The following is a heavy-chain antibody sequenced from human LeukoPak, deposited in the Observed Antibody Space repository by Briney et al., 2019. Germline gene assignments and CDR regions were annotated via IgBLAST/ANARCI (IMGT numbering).Heavy chain of an antibody. Sequence: PGGFLRLSCTASGFTFSNYAMSWVRQAPGKGLEWVSTISGSDGSTYYADSVKGRFTISRDNSKNTLYLQMNSLRVEDTAIYYCAKGRGYCTGGSCYSDYWGQGTLVTVSS. CDR2: ISGSDGST. CDR1: GFTFSNYA. J-gene: IGHJ4*02. V-gene: IGHV3-23*01. D-gene: IGHD2-15*01. CDR3: AKGRGYCTGGSCYSDY.